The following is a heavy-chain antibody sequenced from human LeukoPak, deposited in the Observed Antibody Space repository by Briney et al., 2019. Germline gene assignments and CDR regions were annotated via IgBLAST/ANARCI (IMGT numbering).Heavy chain of an antibody. CDR3: ARGGIAYAH. CDR1: GGSSSGYY. D-gene: IGHD6-13*01. V-gene: IGHV4-34*01. Sequence: SETLSLTRAVYGGSSSGYYWSWIRQPPGKGLEWIGEINHSGSTNYNPSLKSRVTISVDTSKNQFSLKLSSVTAADTAVYYCARGGIAYAHWGQGTLVTVSS. CDR2: INHSGST. J-gene: IGHJ4*02.